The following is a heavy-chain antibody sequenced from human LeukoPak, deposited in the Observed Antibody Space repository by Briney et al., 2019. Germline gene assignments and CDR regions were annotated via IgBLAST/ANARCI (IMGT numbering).Heavy chain of an antibody. CDR1: GGTFSSYA. D-gene: IGHD6-13*01. J-gene: IGHJ5*02. CDR3: ARDRFPGIAAAGTRGNWFDP. CDR2: IIPIFGTA. V-gene: IGHV1-69*05. Sequence: AASVKVSCKASGGTFSSYAISWVRQAPGQGLEWMGGIIPIFGTANYAQKFQGRVTITTDESTSTAYMELSSLRSEDTAVYYCARDRFPGIAAAGTRGNWFDPWGQGTLVTVSS.